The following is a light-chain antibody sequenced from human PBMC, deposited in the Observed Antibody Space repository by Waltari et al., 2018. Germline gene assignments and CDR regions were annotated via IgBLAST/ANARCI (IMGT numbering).Light chain of an antibody. CDR1: SSAVGGYNY. CDR3: NSYAGSNNFVA. CDR2: EVT. V-gene: IGLV2-8*01. J-gene: IGLJ2*01. Sequence: QSALTQPPSASGSPGQSVTLSCTGTSSAVGGYNYVSWYQQHPGKAPKLMIYEVTKRPSGVPDRFSGSKSGNTASLTVSGLQAEDEADYYCNSYAGSNNFVAFGGGTKLTVL.